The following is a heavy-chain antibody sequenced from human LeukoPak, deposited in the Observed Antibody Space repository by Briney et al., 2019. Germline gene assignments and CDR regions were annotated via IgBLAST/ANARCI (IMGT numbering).Heavy chain of an antibody. J-gene: IGHJ6*02. CDR1: GFTFSSYA. Sequence: GGSLRLSCAASGFTFSSYAMSWVRQAPGKGLEWVSGISWNSGSIGYADSVKGRFTISRDNAKNSLYLQMNSLRAEDTALYYCAKGRLMVYAISFYYYYGMDVWGQGTTVTVSS. D-gene: IGHD2-8*01. V-gene: IGHV3-9*01. CDR2: ISWNSGSI. CDR3: AKGRLMVYAISFYYYYGMDV.